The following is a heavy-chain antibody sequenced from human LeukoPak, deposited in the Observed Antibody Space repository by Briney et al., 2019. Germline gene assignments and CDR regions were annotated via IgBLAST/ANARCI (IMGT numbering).Heavy chain of an antibody. CDR2: IKSKTDGGTT. Sequence: GGSLRLSCAAPGFTFSNAWMSWVRQAPGKGLEWVGRIKSKTDGGTTDYAAPVKGRFTISRDDSKNTLYLQMNSLKTEDTAVYYCTTAYYDYVWGSYADYFDYWGQGTLVTVSS. D-gene: IGHD3-16*01. CDR1: GFTFSNAW. V-gene: IGHV3-15*01. CDR3: TTAYYDYVWGSYADYFDY. J-gene: IGHJ4*02.